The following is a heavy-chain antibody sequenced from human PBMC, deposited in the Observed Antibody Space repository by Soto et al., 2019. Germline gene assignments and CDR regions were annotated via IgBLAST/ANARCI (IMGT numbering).Heavy chain of an antibody. CDR1: RFTFNNYW. Sequence: LRLSCAASRFTFNNYWMDWVRQAPEKGLEWVANINQDGSEKYYVDSVKGRFTISRDNAKNSLYLQVSSLTAEDSALYYCARSLDYWGQGTLVTVSS. V-gene: IGHV3-7*01. J-gene: IGHJ4*02. CDR3: ARSLDY. CDR2: INQDGSEK.